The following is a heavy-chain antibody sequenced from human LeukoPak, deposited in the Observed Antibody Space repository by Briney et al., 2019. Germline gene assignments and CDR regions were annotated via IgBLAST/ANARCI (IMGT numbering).Heavy chain of an antibody. CDR2: IYRGGDT. V-gene: IGHV3-53*01. CDR3: ASQGWTVAGTAALDI. Sequence: PGGSLRLSCAVSGFTVSSNYMSWIRQAPGKGLEWVSVIYRGGDTYYADSVKGRFTVSRDNSKNTLFLQMNSLRVEDTAVYYCASQGWTVAGTAALDIWGQGTMVTVSS. CDR1: GFTVSSNY. D-gene: IGHD6-19*01. J-gene: IGHJ3*02.